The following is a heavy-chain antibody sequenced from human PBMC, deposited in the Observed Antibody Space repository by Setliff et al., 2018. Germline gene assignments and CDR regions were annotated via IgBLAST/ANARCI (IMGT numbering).Heavy chain of an antibody. D-gene: IGHD2-8*01. V-gene: IGHV3-30*02. CDR2: VRFDGSYK. CDR3: AKVKKPLIRGSGFDY. Sequence: GGSLRLSCAVSGFVFGTYGMHWVRQAPGKGLDWVASVRFDGSYKVYADSVKGRFTISRDNSENTLFLQMTSLRPEDTGIYYCAKVKKPLIRGSGFDYWGRGTLVTVSS. J-gene: IGHJ4*02. CDR1: GFVFGTYG.